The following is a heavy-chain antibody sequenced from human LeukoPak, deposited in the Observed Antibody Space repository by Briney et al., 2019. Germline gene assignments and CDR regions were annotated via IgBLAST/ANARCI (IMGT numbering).Heavy chain of an antibody. CDR1: GYTFTGYY. D-gene: IGHD4-23*01. V-gene: IGHV1-8*03. Sequence: ASVKVSCKASGYTFTGYYMHWVRQATGQGLEWMGWMNPNSGNTGYAQKFQGRVTITRNTSISTAYMELSSLRSEDTAVYYCARSDYGGNPDFDYWGQGTLVTVSS. CDR2: MNPNSGNT. CDR3: ARSDYGGNPDFDY. J-gene: IGHJ4*02.